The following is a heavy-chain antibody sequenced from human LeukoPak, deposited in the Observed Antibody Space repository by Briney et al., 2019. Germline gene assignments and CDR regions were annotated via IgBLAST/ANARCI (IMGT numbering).Heavy chain of an antibody. CDR1: GFTFSSYA. D-gene: IGHD6-6*01. J-gene: IGHJ6*03. CDR2: ISSSSSTI. Sequence: TGGSLRLSCAASGFTFSSYAMSWVRQAPGKGLEWVSYISSSSSTIYYADSVKGRFTISRDNAKNSLYLQMNSLRAEDTAVYYCAREGIAARPGRSYYMDVWGKGTTVTVSS. CDR3: AREGIAARPGRSYYMDV. V-gene: IGHV3-48*01.